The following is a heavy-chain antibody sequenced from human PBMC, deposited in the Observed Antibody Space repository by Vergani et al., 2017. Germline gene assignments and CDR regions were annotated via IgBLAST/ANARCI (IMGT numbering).Heavy chain of an antibody. CDR3: SRGGLSLLWFGEWGYFDY. CDR1: GYTFTGYY. CDR2: INPKSGGT. Sequence: QVQLVQSGAEVKKPGASVKVSCKASGYTFTGYYMHWVRQAPGQGLEWMGWINPKSGGTNYTQKFQGRVTMTRGTSISTAYMELSRLRSDDPAVYYCSRGGLSLLWFGEWGYFDYWGQGTLVTVSS. D-gene: IGHD3-10*01. V-gene: IGHV1-2*02. J-gene: IGHJ4*02.